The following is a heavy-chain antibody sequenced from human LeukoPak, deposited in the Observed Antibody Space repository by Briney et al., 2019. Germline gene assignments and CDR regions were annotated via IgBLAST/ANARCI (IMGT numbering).Heavy chain of an antibody. CDR3: AELGITMIGGV. J-gene: IGHJ6*04. D-gene: IGHD3-10*02. CDR1: GFTLSSYG. V-gene: IGHV3-23*01. Sequence: GGTLRLSCAASGFTLSSYGMSWVRQAPGKGLEWVSAISGSGGSTYYADSVKGRFTISRDNAKNSLYLQMNSLRAEDTAVYYCAELGITMIGGVWGKGTTVTISS. CDR2: ISGSGGST.